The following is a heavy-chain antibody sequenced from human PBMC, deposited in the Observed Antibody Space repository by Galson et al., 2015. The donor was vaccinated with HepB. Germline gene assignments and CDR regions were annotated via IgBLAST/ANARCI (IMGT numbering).Heavy chain of an antibody. CDR1: GYTFTSYY. D-gene: IGHD6-19*01. J-gene: IGHJ6*02. V-gene: IGHV1-46*04. CDR3: ARDLGSGWLTPILDYYYYYGMDV. CDR2: INPSGGST. Sequence: SVKVSCKASGYTFTSYYMHWVRQAPGQGLEWMGIINPSGGSTSYAQKLQGRVTMTRDTSTSTVYMELSSLRSEDTAVYYCARDLGSGWLTPILDYYYYYGMDVWGQGTTVTVSS.